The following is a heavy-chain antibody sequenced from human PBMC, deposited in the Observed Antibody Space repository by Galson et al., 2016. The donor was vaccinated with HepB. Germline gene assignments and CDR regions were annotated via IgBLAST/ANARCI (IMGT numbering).Heavy chain of an antibody. CDR2: ISAYNGNT. D-gene: IGHD6-13*01. CDR1: GYTFTSYG. Sequence: SVKVSCKASGYTFTSYGISWVRQAPGQGLEWMGWISAYNGNTNYSQKLQGGVTMTTDTSTSTAYMELRSLRSDDTAVYYCARDRGYSSGWYYEWFDPWGQGTLVTVSS. J-gene: IGHJ5*02. CDR3: ARDRGYSSGWYYEWFDP. V-gene: IGHV1-18*01.